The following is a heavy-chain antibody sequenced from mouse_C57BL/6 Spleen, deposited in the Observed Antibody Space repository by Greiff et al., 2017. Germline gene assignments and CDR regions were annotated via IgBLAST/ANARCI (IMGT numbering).Heavy chain of an antibody. CDR2: IDPEDGET. J-gene: IGHJ2*01. Sequence: VQLQQSGAELVKPGASVKLSCTASGFNIKDYYMHWVKQRTEQGLEWIGRIDPEDGETKYAPKFQGKATITADPSSNTAYLQLSSLTSEDTAVYYCVLDKGGREGGFDYWGQGTTLTVSS. CDR1: GFNIKDYY. CDR3: VLDKGGREGGFDY. D-gene: IGHD1-1*01. V-gene: IGHV14-2*01.